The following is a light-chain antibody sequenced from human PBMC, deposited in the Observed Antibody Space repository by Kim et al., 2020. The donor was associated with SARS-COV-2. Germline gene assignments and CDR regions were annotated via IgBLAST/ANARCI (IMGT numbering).Light chain of an antibody. V-gene: IGKV3-15*01. Sequence: SPGERATRSCSASLSISSDLAWYQQKPGQAPRLLIYGAATRAAGTPARFTGNGSGTEFTLTINSLQSEDFAVYYCQQFNNWPSWGFGQGTKVDIK. CDR2: GAA. CDR3: QQFNNWPSWG. J-gene: IGKJ1*01. CDR1: LSISSD.